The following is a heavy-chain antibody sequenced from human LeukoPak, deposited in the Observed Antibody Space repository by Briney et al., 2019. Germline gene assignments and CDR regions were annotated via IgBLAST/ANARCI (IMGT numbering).Heavy chain of an antibody. CDR3: ARGLVVDY. D-gene: IGHD2-15*01. Sequence: PSETLSLTCTVSGYSISSGYYWSWIRQPPGKGLEWIGEINHSGSTNYNPSLKSRVTISVDTSKNQFSLKLSSVTAADTAAYYCARGLVVDYWGQGTLVTVSS. J-gene: IGHJ4*02. CDR2: INHSGST. CDR1: GYSISSGYY. V-gene: IGHV4-38-2*02.